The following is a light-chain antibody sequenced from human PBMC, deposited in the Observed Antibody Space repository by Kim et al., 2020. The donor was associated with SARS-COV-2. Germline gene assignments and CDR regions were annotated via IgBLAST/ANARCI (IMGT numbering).Light chain of an antibody. CDR1: QDISNY. V-gene: IGKV1-33*01. Sequence: SASVGDRVTITCQASQDISNYLNWYQQKPGKAPKLLIYDASNLETGVPSRFSGSGSGTDFTFTISSLQPDDIATYYCQQYDNLLTFGPGTKVDIK. J-gene: IGKJ3*01. CDR3: QQYDNLLT. CDR2: DAS.